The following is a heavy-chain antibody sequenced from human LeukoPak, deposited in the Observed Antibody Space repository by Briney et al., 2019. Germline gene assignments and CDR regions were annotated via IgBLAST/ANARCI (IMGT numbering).Heavy chain of an antibody. D-gene: IGHD3-10*02. CDR1: GFTFSSYA. J-gene: IGHJ6*04. CDR2: ISGSGGSI. Sequence: GGSLRLSCAASGFTFSSYAMTWVRQAPGMGLEWVSSISGSGGSIYYADSVKGRFTISRDNSKNTLYLQMNFLRAEDTAVYYCAELGITMIGGVWGKGTTVTISS. V-gene: IGHV3-23*01. CDR3: AELGITMIGGV.